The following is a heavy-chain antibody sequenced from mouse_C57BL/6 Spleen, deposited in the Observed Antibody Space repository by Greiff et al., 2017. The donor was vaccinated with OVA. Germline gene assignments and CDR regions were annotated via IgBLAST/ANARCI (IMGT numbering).Heavy chain of an antibody. J-gene: IGHJ4*01. D-gene: IGHD1-1*01. CDR2: IYPGDGDT. CDR3: ASTLLDYYAMDY. CDR1: GYAFSSSW. Sequence: VKLQESGPELVKPGASVKISCKASGYAFSSSWMNWVKQRPGKGLEWIGRIYPGDGDTNYNGKFKGKATLTADKSSSTAYMQLSSLTSEDSAVYFCASTLLDYYAMDYWGQGTSVTVSS. V-gene: IGHV1-82*01.